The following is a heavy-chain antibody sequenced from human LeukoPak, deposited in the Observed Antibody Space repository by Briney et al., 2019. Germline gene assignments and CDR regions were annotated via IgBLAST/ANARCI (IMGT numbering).Heavy chain of an antibody. D-gene: IGHD6-19*01. V-gene: IGHV3-73*01. Sequence: GGSLRLFCAASGFTFSGSAVQWVRQASGKGLECVGLIRSSTNNYATAYAASVRGRFTISRDGSKDTAYLQMNSLKTEDTAVYYCTGGSCWYSPDYWGQGTLVTVYS. CDR1: GFTFSGSA. CDR2: IRSSTNNYAT. J-gene: IGHJ4*02. CDR3: TGGSCWYSPDY.